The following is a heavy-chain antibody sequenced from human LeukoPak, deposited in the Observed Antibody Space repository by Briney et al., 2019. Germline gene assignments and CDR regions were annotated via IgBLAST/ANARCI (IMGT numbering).Heavy chain of an antibody. V-gene: IGHV1-2*02. CDR3: ARANFLYCSSSTCLLDY. J-gene: IGHJ4*02. Sequence: GASVKVSCKASGYTFTDHYMHWVRQAPGQGFEWMGWINPNDGDTNYAQKFQGRVTMTRDTSISTAHMEVSRLRSDDTAVYYCARANFLYCSSSTCLLDYWGQGTLVTVSS. D-gene: IGHD2-2*01. CDR2: INPNDGDT. CDR1: GYTFTDHY.